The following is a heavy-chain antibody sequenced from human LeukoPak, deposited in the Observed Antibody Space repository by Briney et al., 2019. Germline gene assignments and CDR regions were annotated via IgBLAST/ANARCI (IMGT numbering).Heavy chain of an antibody. V-gene: IGHV1-18*01. CDR2: ISAYNGNT. CDR1: GYTFTSYG. CDR3: ARVRYSTSRWYFDY. J-gene: IGHJ4*02. D-gene: IGHD2-8*01. Sequence: GASVKVSCKASGYTFTSYGISWVRQAPGQGLEWMGWISAYNGNTNYAQKLQGRVTMTTDTSTSTAYMALRSLRSDDTAVYYCARVRYSTSRWYFDYWGQGTLVTVSS.